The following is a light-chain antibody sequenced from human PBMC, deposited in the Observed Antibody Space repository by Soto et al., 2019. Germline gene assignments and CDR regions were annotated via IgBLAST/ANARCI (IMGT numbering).Light chain of an antibody. CDR3: QQYNNWLSIT. V-gene: IGKV3-15*01. Sequence: EVLMTQSPATLSVSPGERVTLSCRASQSINSNLAWYQQKPGQAPRLLIYGASTRATGIPARFSGSGSGTEFTLTISSLQSEDFAVYYCQQYNNWLSITFGQGTRLEIK. CDR2: GAS. J-gene: IGKJ5*01. CDR1: QSINSN.